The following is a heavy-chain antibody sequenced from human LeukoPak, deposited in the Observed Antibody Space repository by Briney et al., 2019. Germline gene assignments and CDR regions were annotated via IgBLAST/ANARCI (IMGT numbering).Heavy chain of an antibody. V-gene: IGHV5-51*01. CDR2: IYPDDSET. J-gene: IGHJ4*02. D-gene: IGHD6-19*01. CDR1: GYISTTYW. Sequence: GESLKISCKVSGYISTTYWIGWVRQMPGKGLEWMGIIYPDDSETRYSPSFQGQVTISADKSLSTAFLQWSSLKASDTAMYYCARHRFYSNGWSPFDYWGQGTLVTVSP. CDR3: ARHRFYSNGWSPFDY.